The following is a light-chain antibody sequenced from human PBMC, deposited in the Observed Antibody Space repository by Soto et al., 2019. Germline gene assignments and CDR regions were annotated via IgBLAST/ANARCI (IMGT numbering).Light chain of an antibody. V-gene: IGKV3D-15*01. CDR1: QSVRSK. CDR2: DAS. CDR3: QQFDDSVT. J-gene: IGKJ5*01. Sequence: EIGVTQSPATLSVSQGERATLSCRASQSVRSKLAWYQQKPGQAPRLLIYDASTRATGTPDRFSGSGSGTDFTLTISRLEPEDSAVYYCQQFDDSVTFGQGTRLEIK.